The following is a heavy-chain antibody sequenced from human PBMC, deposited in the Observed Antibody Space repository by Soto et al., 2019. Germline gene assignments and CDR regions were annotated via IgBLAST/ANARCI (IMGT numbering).Heavy chain of an antibody. CDR3: ALALGPTTGLDY. D-gene: IGHD1-26*01. V-gene: IGHV4-31*02. Sequence: QVQLQESGPGLVKPSQTLSLTCSVSGASTVSHYHWTWIRQPPGKVLEWMGYIFNSGTTFYNPSRTSRLSISMDTSGNHFSLELSSVTAADTAVYYCALALGPTTGLDYWGKGTLVTVSS. J-gene: IGHJ4*02. CDR2: IFNSGTT. CDR1: GASTVSHYH.